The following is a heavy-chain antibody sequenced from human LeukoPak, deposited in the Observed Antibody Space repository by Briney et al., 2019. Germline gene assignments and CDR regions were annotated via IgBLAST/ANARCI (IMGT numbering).Heavy chain of an antibody. D-gene: IGHD2-21*01. Sequence: GGSLRLSCTASEFTFSSYWMSWVRQAPGKGLEWVANIKQDGSEKDYVDSVKGRFTISRDDAKNSLYLQMNSLRAEDTAVYYCARYCGGDCYGMDVWGQGTTVTVSS. CDR1: EFTFSSYW. CDR2: IKQDGSEK. CDR3: ARYCGGDCYGMDV. J-gene: IGHJ6*02. V-gene: IGHV3-7*01.